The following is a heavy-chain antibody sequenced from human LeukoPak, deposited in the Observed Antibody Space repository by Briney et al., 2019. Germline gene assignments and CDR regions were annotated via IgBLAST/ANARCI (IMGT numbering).Heavy chain of an antibody. CDR1: GFTFSNYA. CDR3: LWFGEQLHTTFDY. J-gene: IGHJ4*02. V-gene: IGHV3-23*01. CDR2: ISGSGGDT. Sequence: AGTLRLSCAASGFTFSNYAMSWVRHAPGKGLEWVSHISGSGGDTYYADSVETRFTISRDNSENTLYLKMNSVRADDTAVYYCLWFGEQLHTTFDYWGQGTLVTVSS. D-gene: IGHD3-10*01.